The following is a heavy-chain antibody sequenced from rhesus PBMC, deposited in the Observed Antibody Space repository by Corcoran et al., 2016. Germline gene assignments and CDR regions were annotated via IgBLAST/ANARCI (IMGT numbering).Heavy chain of an antibody. J-gene: IGHJ4*01. CDR1: GGSISDSYR. Sequence: QVQLQESGPGVVKPSETLSPTCAVSGGSISDSYRWSWIRQPPGKGLEWIGYIYGSSTSTNYNPSLRSRVTISKDTSKSQFSLKLSSVTAADTAVYYCAGTGVINTDFDYWGQGVLVTVSS. CDR3: AGTGVINTDFDY. D-gene: IGHD3-34*01. V-gene: IGHV4S10*01. CDR2: IYGSSTST.